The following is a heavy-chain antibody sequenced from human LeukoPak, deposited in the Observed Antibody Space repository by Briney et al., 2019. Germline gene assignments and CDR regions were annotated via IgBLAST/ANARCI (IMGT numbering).Heavy chain of an antibody. D-gene: IGHD3-9*01. CDR3: ARDLGYYDILTGYYPLDY. Sequence: ASVKVSCKASGYTFTSYGISWVRQASGQGLEWMGWISAYNGNTNYAQKLQGRVTMTTDTSTSTAYMELRSLRSDDTAVYYCARDLGYYDILTGYYPLDYWGQGTLVTVSS. CDR1: GYTFTSYG. J-gene: IGHJ4*02. CDR2: ISAYNGNT. V-gene: IGHV1-18*01.